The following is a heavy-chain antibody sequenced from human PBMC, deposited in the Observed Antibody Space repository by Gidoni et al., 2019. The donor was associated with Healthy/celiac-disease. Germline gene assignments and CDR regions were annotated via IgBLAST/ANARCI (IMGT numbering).Heavy chain of an antibody. CDR2: IIPIFGTA. Sequence: FASYAISWVRQAPGQGLEWMGGIIPIFGTANYAQKFQGRVTITADESTSTAYMELSSLRSEDTAVYYCARGSSSWQNWFDPWGQGTLVTVSS. D-gene: IGHD6-13*01. J-gene: IGHJ5*02. V-gene: IGHV1-69*01. CDR1: FASYA. CDR3: ARGSSSWQNWFDP.